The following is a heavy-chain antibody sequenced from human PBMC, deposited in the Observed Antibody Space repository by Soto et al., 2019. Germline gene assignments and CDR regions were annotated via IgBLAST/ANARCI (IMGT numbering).Heavy chain of an antibody. J-gene: IGHJ4*02. V-gene: IGHV3-48*02. D-gene: IGHD2-15*01. CDR3: ASPYCTGNSCYSILGYY. CDR1: GFTFSFYS. CDR2: ISSSGDTI. Sequence: EVQLVESGGGLVQPGESLRLSCAASGFTFSFYSMNWVRQAPGKGLEWVSYISSSGDTIYYADSVKGRFTISRDSAKNSLYLQMNSLRDEDTAVYYCASPYCTGNSCYSILGYYWGQGTLVTVSS.